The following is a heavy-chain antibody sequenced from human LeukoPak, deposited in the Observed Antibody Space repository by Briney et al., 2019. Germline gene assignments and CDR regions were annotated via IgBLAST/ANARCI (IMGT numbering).Heavy chain of an antibody. V-gene: IGHV3-23*01. CDR1: GFTFSSYA. D-gene: IGHD1-1*01. Sequence: GGSLRLSCAASGFTFSSYAMSWVRQAPGKGLEWVSAISGSGGSTYYADSVKGRFTISRDNSKNTLYLQMNSLRAEDTAVYYCAKVPSRGPTTGTTGFDYWGQGTLVTVSS. J-gene: IGHJ4*02. CDR2: ISGSGGST. CDR3: AKVPSRGPTTGTTGFDY.